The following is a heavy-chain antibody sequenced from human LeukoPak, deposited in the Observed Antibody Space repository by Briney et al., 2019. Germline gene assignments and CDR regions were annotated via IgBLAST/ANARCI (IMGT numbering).Heavy chain of an antibody. V-gene: IGHV3-33*01. Sequence: GGSLRLSCAASGFTFSNYGMHWVRQAPGRGLEWVAVISYDESQEYYVESVKGRFTISRDNSGKTVYLQMDSLRADDTAVYYCTRGEEGWYFDVWGRGTMVTVSS. J-gene: IGHJ2*01. CDR3: TRGEEGWYFDV. CDR2: ISYDESQE. CDR1: GFTFSNYG.